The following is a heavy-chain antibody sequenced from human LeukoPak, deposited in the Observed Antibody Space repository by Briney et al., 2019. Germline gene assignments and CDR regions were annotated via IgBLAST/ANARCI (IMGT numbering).Heavy chain of an antibody. J-gene: IGHJ1*01. V-gene: IGHV4-31*03. CDR2: IYYSGST. CDR1: GGSISSGGYY. CDR3: ARTIAARPRQYFQH. D-gene: IGHD6-6*01. Sequence: SQTLSLTCTVSGGSISSGGYYWSWIRQHPGKGLEWIGYIYYSGSTYYNPSLKSRVTISVGTSKNQFSLKLSSVTAADTAVYYCARTIAARPRQYFQHWGQGTLVTVSS.